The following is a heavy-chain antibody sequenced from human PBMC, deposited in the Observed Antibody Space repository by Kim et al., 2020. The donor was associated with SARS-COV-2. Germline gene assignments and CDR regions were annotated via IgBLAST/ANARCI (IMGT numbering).Heavy chain of an antibody. V-gene: IGHV3-15*01. CDR3: TTENYGYGY. CDR2: TT. J-gene: IGHJ4*02. D-gene: IGHD3-10*01. Sequence: TTDYAAPVKGRFTISRDDSKNTLYLQMNSLKTEDTAVYYCTTENYGYGYWGQGTLVTVSS.